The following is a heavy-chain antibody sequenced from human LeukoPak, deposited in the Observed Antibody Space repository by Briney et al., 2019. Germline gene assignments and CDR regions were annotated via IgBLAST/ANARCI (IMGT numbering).Heavy chain of an antibody. J-gene: IGHJ4*02. D-gene: IGHD3-10*01. CDR2: INHSGST. CDR1: GFTFSSYA. CDR3: ARGGLVRKTFDY. V-gene: IGHV4-34*01. Sequence: PGGSLRLSCAASGFTFSSYAMSWVRQPPGKGLEWIGEINHSGSTNYNPSLKSRVTISVDTSKNQFSLKLSSVTAADTAVYYCARGGLVRKTFDYWGQGTLVTVSS.